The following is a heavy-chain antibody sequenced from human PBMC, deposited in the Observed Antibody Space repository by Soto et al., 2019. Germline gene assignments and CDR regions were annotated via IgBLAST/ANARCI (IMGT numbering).Heavy chain of an antibody. CDR2: IYYSGST. D-gene: IGHD5-12*01. CDR1: GGSISSGDYY. CDR3: ARDSAGATIIRGWFDP. V-gene: IGHV4-30-4*01. Sequence: LSLTCTVSGGSISSGDYYWSWIRQPPGKGLEWIGYIYYSGSTYYNPSLKSRVTISVDTSKNQFSLKLSSVTAADTAVYYCARDSAGATIIRGWFDPWGQGTLVTVSS. J-gene: IGHJ5*02.